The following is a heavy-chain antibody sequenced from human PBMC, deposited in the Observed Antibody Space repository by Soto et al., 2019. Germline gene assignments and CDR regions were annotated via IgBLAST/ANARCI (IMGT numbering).Heavy chain of an antibody. J-gene: IGHJ6*02. V-gene: IGHV1-2*02. Sequence: WASVKVSCKASGYTFTGYYMHWVRQAPGQGLEWMGWINPNSGGTNYAQKFQGRVTMTRDTSISTAYLELSGLRSDDTADDTAVYYCAKSNYGGDDYFQYGLDVWGQGTTVTVSS. CDR1: GYTFTGYY. CDR2: INPNSGGT. D-gene: IGHD2-21*02. CDR3: VYYCAKSNYGGDDYFQYGLDV.